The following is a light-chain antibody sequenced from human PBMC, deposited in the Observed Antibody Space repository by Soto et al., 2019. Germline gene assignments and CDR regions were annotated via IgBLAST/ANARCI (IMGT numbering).Light chain of an antibody. V-gene: IGLV2-14*01. J-gene: IGLJ1*01. CDR2: EVS. Sequence: QSALTQPASVSGSPGQSITISCTGTSSDIGGSHYVSWYQHHPGKAPKLMIYEVSNRPSGVSNRFSGSKSGNTASLTISGLQTEDEADYYCCSYSRSTSLYVFGTGTKVTVL. CDR3: CSYSRSTSLYV. CDR1: SSDIGGSHY.